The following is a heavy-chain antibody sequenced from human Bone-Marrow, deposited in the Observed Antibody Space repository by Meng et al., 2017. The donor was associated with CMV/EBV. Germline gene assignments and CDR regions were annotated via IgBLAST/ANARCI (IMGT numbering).Heavy chain of an antibody. CDR2: IYYSGTT. D-gene: IGHD2-15*01. Sequence: TSDGYYWSWIRQQTGKGLEWIGYIYYSGTTYNNPSLKSRVAISLDTSKNQFSLNLNSVTAADTAVYYCARVIDCSGGTCYSDWFDPWGQGTLVTVSS. V-gene: IGHV4-31*02. J-gene: IGHJ5*02. CDR1: TSDGYY. CDR3: ARVIDCSGGTCYSDWFDP.